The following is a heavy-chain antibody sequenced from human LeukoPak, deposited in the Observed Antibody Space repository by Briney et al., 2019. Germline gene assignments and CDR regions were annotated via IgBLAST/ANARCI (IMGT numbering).Heavy chain of an antibody. CDR1: GGTFSSYA. CDR2: IIPMFGTA. CDR3: ARDPPGRPYSSSSYG. V-gene: IGHV1-69*06. Sequence: ASVKVSCKASGGTFSSYAISWVRQAPGQGLEWMGGIIPMFGTANYAQKFQGRVTITADKSTSTAYMELSSLRSEDTAVYYCARDPPGRPYSSSSYGWGQGTLVTVSS. D-gene: IGHD6-6*01. J-gene: IGHJ4*02.